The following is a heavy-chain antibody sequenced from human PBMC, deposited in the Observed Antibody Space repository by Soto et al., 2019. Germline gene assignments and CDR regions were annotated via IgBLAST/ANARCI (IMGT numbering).Heavy chain of an antibody. CDR2: IYYSGST. Sequence: SETLSLTCSVSGGSIRTDYWSWIRQPPGKGLEWIGYIYYSGSTIYNPSLKSRVTISVDTSRNQFSLMLNSVTAADTAVYYCTTMGGTGTYYIDYWGQGTLVTVSS. CDR3: TTMGGTGTYYIDY. CDR1: GGSIRTDY. J-gene: IGHJ4*02. D-gene: IGHD3-10*01. V-gene: IGHV4-59*01.